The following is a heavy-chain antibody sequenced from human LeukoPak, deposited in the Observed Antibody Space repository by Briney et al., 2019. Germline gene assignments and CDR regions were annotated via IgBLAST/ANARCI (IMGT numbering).Heavy chain of an antibody. D-gene: IGHD3-22*01. CDR3: AREAPEYYYDSSGYYFDY. CDR1: GGSISSYY. V-gene: IGHV4-4*07. CDR2: IYTSGST. Sequence: SETLSLTCTVSGGSISSYYWSWIRQPAGKGLEWIGRIYTSGSTNYNPSLKSRVTMSVDTSKNQFSLKLSSVTAADTAVYYCAREAPEYYYDSSGYYFDYWGQGTLVTVSS. J-gene: IGHJ4*02.